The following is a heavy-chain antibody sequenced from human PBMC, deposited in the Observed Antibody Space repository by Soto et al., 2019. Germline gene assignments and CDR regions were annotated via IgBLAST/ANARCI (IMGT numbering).Heavy chain of an antibody. V-gene: IGHV3-21*01. Sequence: PGGSLRLSCAASGFSFSTYNMNWVRQAPGKGLEWVSSISSSSSYIYYADSVKGRFTISRDNAKNSLYPQMNSLRAEDTAVYYCARVYGSGSYYMVDYYYYYMDVWGKGTTVTVSS. CDR1: GFSFSTYN. J-gene: IGHJ6*03. CDR3: ARVYGSGSYYMVDYYYYYMDV. D-gene: IGHD3-10*01. CDR2: ISSSSSYI.